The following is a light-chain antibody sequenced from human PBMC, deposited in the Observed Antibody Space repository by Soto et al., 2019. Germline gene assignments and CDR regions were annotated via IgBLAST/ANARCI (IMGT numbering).Light chain of an antibody. CDR3: SSYAGRGVGV. CDR2: DVT. V-gene: IGLV2-23*02. CDR1: RSDVGGYDL. Sequence: QSALTQPASVSGSPGQSITISCTGTRSDVGGYDLVSWYQQHPGKAPKLLIYDVTERPSGVSIRFSGSKSDYTASLTISGLQVEDEADYYCSSYAGRGVGVFGGGTQLTVL. J-gene: IGLJ3*02.